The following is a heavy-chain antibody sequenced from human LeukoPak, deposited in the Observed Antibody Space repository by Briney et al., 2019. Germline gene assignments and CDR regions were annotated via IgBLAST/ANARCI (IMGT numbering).Heavy chain of an antibody. V-gene: IGHV3-11*04. CDR1: GFTFSDYF. J-gene: IGHJ4*02. CDR3: ATSRVFDF. CDR2: INSDGNNI. Sequence: GGSLRLSCVTSGFTFSDYFMNWIRQAPGKGPEWLSFINSDGNNIYYRDSVKGRFTISRDNPKKTLYLEMNNLRVDDTAIYYCATSRVFDFWGQGTLVAVSS.